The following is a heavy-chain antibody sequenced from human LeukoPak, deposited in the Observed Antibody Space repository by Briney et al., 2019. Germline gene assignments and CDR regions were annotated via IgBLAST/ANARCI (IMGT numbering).Heavy chain of an antibody. V-gene: IGHV3-30*18. Sequence: PGRSLRLSCAASGFTFSSYGMHWVRQAPGRGLEWVAVISYDGSNNYYTDSVKGRFTISRDNSKNTLYLQMNSLRTEDTAIFYCAKGDTSGWNSWFDPWGQGTLVTVSS. CDR2: ISYDGSNN. D-gene: IGHD6-19*01. J-gene: IGHJ5*02. CDR1: GFTFSSYG. CDR3: AKGDTSGWNSWFDP.